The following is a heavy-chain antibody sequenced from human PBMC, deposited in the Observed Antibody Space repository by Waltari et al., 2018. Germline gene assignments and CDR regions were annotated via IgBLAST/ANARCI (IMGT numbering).Heavy chain of an antibody. V-gene: IGHV4-34*02. D-gene: IGHD6-19*01. CDR3: ARGPRDKWLGRYSGEYFHH. CDR2: NSLKDVT. Sequence: QVQLQQWGATLLKPSETLSLTCAVYGASLSDYFWTWIRQSPGKGLEWIGENSLKDVTYYNPSLESRVSVHLDPSKNQFDLRLESVTAADTAIYYCARGPRDKWLGRYSGEYFHHWGPGTLVSVSA. J-gene: IGHJ1*01. CDR1: GASLSDYF.